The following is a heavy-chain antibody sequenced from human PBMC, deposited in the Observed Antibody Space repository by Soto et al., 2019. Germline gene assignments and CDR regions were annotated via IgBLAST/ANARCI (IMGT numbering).Heavy chain of an antibody. D-gene: IGHD4-4*01. J-gene: IGHJ4*02. CDR2: INPSGGST. CDR1: GYTFSTYY. Sequence: QVQLVQSGAEVKKPGASVKVSCKASGYTFSTYYMHWVRQAPGQGYEWMGIINPSGGSTTYAQKCQGRVTMTRDTSTTTVYMELSSVKAEDTAVYYCARYDYNGYYFDYWGQGTLVTVSS. CDR3: ARYDYNGYYFDY. V-gene: IGHV1-46*01.